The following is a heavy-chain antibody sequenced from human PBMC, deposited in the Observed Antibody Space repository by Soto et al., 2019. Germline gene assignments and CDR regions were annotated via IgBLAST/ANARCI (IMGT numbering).Heavy chain of an antibody. CDR1: GFTFNKHG. CDR3: VKDACGGDCGDPGGFDY. V-gene: IGHV3-33*06. CDR2: IWYDGSQK. Sequence: QVQLVESGGGVVQPGRSLRLSCVTSGFTFNKHGIHWVRQTPGKGLEWVAVIWYDGSQKLYGDSVTGRFTVSRDNSKNTVYLEMDSLRVEDMAVYYCVKDACGGDCGDPGGFDYWGQGTLVTVSS. J-gene: IGHJ4*02. D-gene: IGHD2-21*02.